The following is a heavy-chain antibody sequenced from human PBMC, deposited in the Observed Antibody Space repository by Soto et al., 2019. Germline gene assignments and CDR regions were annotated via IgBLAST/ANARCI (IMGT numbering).Heavy chain of an antibody. V-gene: IGHV4-59*01. CDR1: GGSISSYY. CDR3: ARGIKAVVPAAMAIWDYYYYGMDV. D-gene: IGHD2-2*01. CDR2: IYYSGST. J-gene: IGHJ6*02. Sequence: QVQLQESGPGLVKPSETLSLTCTVSGGSISSYYWSWIRQPPGKGLEWIGYIYYSGSTNYNPSLKSRVTISVDTSKNQFSLKLSSVTAADTAVYYCARGIKAVVPAAMAIWDYYYYGMDVWGQGTTVTVSS.